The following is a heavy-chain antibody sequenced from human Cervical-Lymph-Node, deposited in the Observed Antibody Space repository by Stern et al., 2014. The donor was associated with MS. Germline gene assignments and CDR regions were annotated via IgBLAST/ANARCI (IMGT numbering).Heavy chain of an antibody. V-gene: IGHV1-18*01. CDR3: ARDARITIFGVVVGIDY. CDR1: GYTFTSYG. D-gene: IGHD3-3*01. CDR2: ISAYNGNT. Sequence: VQLVQSGAEVKKPGASVKVSCKASGYTFTSYGISWVRQAPGQGLEWMGWISAYNGNTNYAQKLQGRVTITTDTSTSKAYMELRSLRSYDTAVYYCARDARITIFGVVVGIDYWGQGTLVTVSS. J-gene: IGHJ4*02.